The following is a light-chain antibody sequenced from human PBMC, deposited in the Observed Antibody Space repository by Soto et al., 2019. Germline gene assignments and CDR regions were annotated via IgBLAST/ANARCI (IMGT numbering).Light chain of an antibody. CDR2: AAS. Sequence: EIVMTQSPATLSVSPGERATLSCRASQSVSSNLAWYQQKPGQAPRLLIYAASTRATGIPARFSGSGSGTEFTLTISSRQSEDFVVYYCQQYNNWPPLTFGGGTKVEIK. V-gene: IGKV3-15*01. CDR3: QQYNNWPPLT. J-gene: IGKJ4*01. CDR1: QSVSSN.